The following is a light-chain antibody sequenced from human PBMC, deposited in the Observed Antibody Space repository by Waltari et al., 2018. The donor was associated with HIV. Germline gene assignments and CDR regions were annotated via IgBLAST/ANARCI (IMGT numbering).Light chain of an antibody. CDR3: SSFSSCSTPYV. CDR2: EVS. J-gene: IGLJ1*01. CDR1: TSDVGGYNY. Sequence: QSGLTQPASVSGSPGQPLTISCTGTTSDVGGYNYVSWYQQHPGKAPKLIIYEVSNRPSGVSNRFSGSKSGNTASLTISGLQPEDETDYYCSSFSSCSTPYVFGTGTKVTVL. V-gene: IGLV2-14*01.